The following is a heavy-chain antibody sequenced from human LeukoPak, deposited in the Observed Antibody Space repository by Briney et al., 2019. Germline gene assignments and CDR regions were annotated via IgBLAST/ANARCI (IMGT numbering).Heavy chain of an antibody. J-gene: IGHJ3*02. Sequence: GGSLRLSCAAPGFTFSSYAMSWVRQAPGKGLEWVSAISGSGGSTYYADSVKGRFTISRDNSKNTLYLQMNSLRAEDTAVYYCAKDEGSSGYKDAFDIWGQGTMVTVSS. CDR3: AKDEGSSGYKDAFDI. D-gene: IGHD3-22*01. CDR2: ISGSGGST. CDR1: GFTFSSYA. V-gene: IGHV3-23*01.